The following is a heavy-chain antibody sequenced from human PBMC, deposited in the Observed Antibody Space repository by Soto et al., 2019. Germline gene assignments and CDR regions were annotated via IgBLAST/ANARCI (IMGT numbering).Heavy chain of an antibody. CDR3: ARVRCFNGLCHTADYGMDV. CDR2: TIPISGTT. D-gene: IGHD2-8*01. V-gene: IGHV1-69*13. J-gene: IGHJ6*02. Sequence: SVKVSCKASGYTFTSYGINWVRQAPGQGLERMGGTIPISGTTNYAQKFQGRVAITADESTDTVYMELSRLRSEDTAVYFCARVRCFNGLCHTADYGMDVWGQGTTVTVSS. CDR1: GYTFTSYG.